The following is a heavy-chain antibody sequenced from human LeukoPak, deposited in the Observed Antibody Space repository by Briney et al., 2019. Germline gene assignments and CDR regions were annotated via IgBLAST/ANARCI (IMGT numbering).Heavy chain of an antibody. J-gene: IGHJ4*02. Sequence: SENLSLTCAVYGGSFSPYYWSWIRQPPGKGLEWIGEINHSGSTNYNPSLKSRVTISVDTSKNQFSLKLSSVTAADTAVYYCARGSPPDYCSSTSCYDDYWGQGTLVTVSS. CDR1: GGSFSPYY. D-gene: IGHD2-2*01. CDR3: ARGSPPDYCSSTSCYDDY. CDR2: INHSGST. V-gene: IGHV4-34*01.